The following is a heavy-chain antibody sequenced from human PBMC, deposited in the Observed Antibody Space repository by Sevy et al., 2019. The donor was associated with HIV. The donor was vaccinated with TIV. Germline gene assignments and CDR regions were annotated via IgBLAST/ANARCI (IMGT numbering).Heavy chain of an antibody. J-gene: IGHJ4*02. V-gene: IGHV3-7*03. Sequence: GGSLRLSCAASGFTFSFYWMTWVRQAPGKGLEWIANIKQDGREKYYVDSVKGRFTISRDNAKNALYLQMKNLRVDDTATYYCARDVAGDYYGSGHFDSWGQGTLVTVSS. CDR2: IKQDGREK. CDR3: ARDVAGDYYGSGHFDS. D-gene: IGHD3-10*01. CDR1: GFTFSFYW.